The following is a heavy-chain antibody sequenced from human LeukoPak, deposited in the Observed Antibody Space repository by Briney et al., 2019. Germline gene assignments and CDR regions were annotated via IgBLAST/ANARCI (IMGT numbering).Heavy chain of an antibody. CDR3: ATPRGSGSYLAFDY. CDR2: ISSSGSTI. Sequence: GGSLRLSCAASGFTFSSYEMNWVRQAPGKGLEWVSYISSSGSTIYYADSVKGRFTISRDNAKNTLHLQMNSLRAEDTAVYYCATPRGSGSYLAFDYWGQETLVTVSS. D-gene: IGHD1-26*01. CDR1: GFTFSSYE. V-gene: IGHV3-48*03. J-gene: IGHJ4*02.